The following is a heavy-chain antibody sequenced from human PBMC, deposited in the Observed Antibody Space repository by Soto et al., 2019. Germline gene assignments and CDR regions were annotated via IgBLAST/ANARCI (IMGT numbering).Heavy chain of an antibody. J-gene: IGHJ5*01. CDR2: VIPVLGTT. CDR1: GDSLENLA. Sequence: QVQLVQSGTEVRTPGSSVKVSCKASGDSLENLAISWVRQAPGQGFEWMGGVIPVLGTTDYAQNLQDRLTITADESTTTVFMEVSSLKSEDTAVYFCARDGRTLRYLEWPAAFDSWGQGTLVTVSS. D-gene: IGHD3-3*01. V-gene: IGHV1-69*01. CDR3: ARDGRTLRYLEWPAAFDS.